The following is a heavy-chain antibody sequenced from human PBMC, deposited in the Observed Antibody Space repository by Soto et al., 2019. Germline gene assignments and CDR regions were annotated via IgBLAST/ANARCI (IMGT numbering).Heavy chain of an antibody. D-gene: IGHD3-16*01. V-gene: IGHV1-3*01. CDR3: TGGALNYYYYYRDV. Sequence: ASVKVSCKASGYTFTSYAMHWVRQAPGQRLEWMGWINAGNGNTKYSQKFQGRVTITKDTSASTAYMELSSLRSEDTAVNYCTGGALNYYYYYRDVGGKGTTVTVSS. J-gene: IGHJ6*03. CDR2: INAGNGNT. CDR1: GYTFTSYA.